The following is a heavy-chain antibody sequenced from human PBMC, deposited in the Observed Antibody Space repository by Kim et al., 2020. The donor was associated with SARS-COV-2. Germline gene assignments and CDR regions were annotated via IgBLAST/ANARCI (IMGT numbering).Heavy chain of an antibody. D-gene: IGHD4-17*01. CDR1: GFTFSSYD. Sequence: GGSLRLSCAASGFTFSSYDMHWVRQATGKGLEWVSAIGTAGDPYYPGSVKGRFTISRENAKNSLYLQMNSLRAGDTAVYYCARGSLFGDYTLGGMDVWGQGTTVTVSS. J-gene: IGHJ6*02. V-gene: IGHV3-13*05. CDR2: IGTAGDP. CDR3: ARGSLFGDYTLGGMDV.